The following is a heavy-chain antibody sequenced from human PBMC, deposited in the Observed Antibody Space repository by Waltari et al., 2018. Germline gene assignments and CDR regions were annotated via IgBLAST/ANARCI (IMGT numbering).Heavy chain of an antibody. D-gene: IGHD2-2*01. CDR3: ATSSFWRFDY. Sequence: EVRLVDSGGGLVQPGGSLRLSCAASGFRLSDYWMSWVRQAPGKGLEWVASIKEDGSETYYLDSVKGRFTISRDNAKNSMYLQINSLRAEDTAVYYSATSSFWRFDYWGQGTLVTVSS. J-gene: IGHJ4*02. V-gene: IGHV3-7*01. CDR2: IKEDGSET. CDR1: GFRLSDYW.